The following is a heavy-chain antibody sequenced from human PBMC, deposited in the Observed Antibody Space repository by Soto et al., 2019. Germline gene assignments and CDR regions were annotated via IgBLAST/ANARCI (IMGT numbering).Heavy chain of an antibody. Sequence: TLSLTCAVSGGSISSGGYSWSWIRQPPGKGLEWIGYIYHSGSTYYNPSLKSRVTMTRDTSISTAYMELSSLKSEDTAVYYCARDPWKYVSGWFDPWGQGTLVTVSS. CDR2: IYHSGST. CDR3: ARDPWKYVSGWFDP. J-gene: IGHJ5*02. D-gene: IGHD1-7*01. CDR1: GGSISSGGYS. V-gene: IGHV4-30-2*05.